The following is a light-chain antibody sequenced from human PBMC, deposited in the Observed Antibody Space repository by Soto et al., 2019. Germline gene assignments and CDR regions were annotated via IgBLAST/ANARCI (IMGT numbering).Light chain of an antibody. Sequence: DIQMTQSPSSLSASVGDGVTITCRASESISSYLTWYQQKPGKAPTLLIYAASSLQSGVPSRFSGSGSGTDFTLTISTLQPEEFATYYCQQGYRTPTYGRGTKVEIK. CDR3: QQGYRTPT. CDR1: ESISSY. V-gene: IGKV1-39*01. CDR2: AAS. J-gene: IGKJ1*01.